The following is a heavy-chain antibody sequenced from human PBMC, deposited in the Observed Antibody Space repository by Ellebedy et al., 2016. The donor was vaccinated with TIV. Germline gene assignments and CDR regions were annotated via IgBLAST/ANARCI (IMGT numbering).Heavy chain of an antibody. Sequence: AASVKVSCKASGYTFTSYGISWVRQAPGQGLEWMGWISAYNGTSHYAQKLQGRVTLHTDTSTSTAYMELRGLRSDDTAVYYCARGLRRARSLIAAAGKAYYYYGMDVWGQGTTVTVSS. CDR1: GYTFTSYG. V-gene: IGHV1-18*01. CDR2: ISAYNGTS. D-gene: IGHD6-13*01. CDR3: ARGLRRARSLIAAAGKAYYYYGMDV. J-gene: IGHJ6*02.